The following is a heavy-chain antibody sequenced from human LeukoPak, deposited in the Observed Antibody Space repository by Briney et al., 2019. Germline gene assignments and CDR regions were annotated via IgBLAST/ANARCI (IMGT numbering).Heavy chain of an antibody. CDR1: GFTFSSYA. Sequence: GGSLRLSCAASGFTFSSYAIHWVRQAPGKGLEWVAVISYDGSNKYYADSVKGRFTISRDNSKNTLYLQMNSLRAEDTAVYYCARAAEYSIKWELVFWGQGTLVTVSS. J-gene: IGHJ4*02. V-gene: IGHV3-30-3*01. CDR2: ISYDGSNK. D-gene: IGHD1-26*01. CDR3: ARAAEYSIKWELVF.